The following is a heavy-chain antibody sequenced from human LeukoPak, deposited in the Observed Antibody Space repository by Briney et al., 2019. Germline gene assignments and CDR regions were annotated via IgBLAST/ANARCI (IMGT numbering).Heavy chain of an antibody. CDR2: INPNSGGT. CDR3: ARDRYSSSQFDY. V-gene: IGHV1-2*02. CDR1: GYTFTGYY. Sequence: ASVKVSCKASGYTFTGYYMHWVRQAPRQGLEWMGWINPNSGGTNYAQKFQGRVTMTTDTSTSTAYMELRSLRSDDTAVYYCARDRYSSSQFDYWGQGTLVTVSS. J-gene: IGHJ4*02. D-gene: IGHD6-13*01.